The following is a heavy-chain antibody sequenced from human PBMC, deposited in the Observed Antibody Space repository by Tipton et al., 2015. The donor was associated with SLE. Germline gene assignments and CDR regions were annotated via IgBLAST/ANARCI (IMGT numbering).Heavy chain of an antibody. J-gene: IGHJ6*02. CDR1: RGSINSGSYY. V-gene: IGHV4-61*09. CDR3: VRLTANSGFEGGFWYYGMDV. Sequence: TLSLTCTVSRGSINSGSYYWTWIRQPAGKGLEWIGYIYYSGSTNYNPSLKSRVTISVDTSKNQFSLKLTSVTAADTAMYYCVRLTANSGFEGGFWYYGMDVWGQGTMVTVSS. D-gene: IGHD6-25*01. CDR2: IYYSGST.